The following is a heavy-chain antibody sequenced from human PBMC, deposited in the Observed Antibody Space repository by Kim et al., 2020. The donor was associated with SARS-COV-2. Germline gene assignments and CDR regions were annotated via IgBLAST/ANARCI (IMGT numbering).Heavy chain of an antibody. CDR3: AKDPRSWGTYYDFWGGYSIRFYYYYMDV. CDR2: ISYDGSNK. Sequence: GGSLRLSCAASGFTFSSYGMHWVRQAPGKGLEGVAVISYDGSNKYYADSVKGRFTISRDNSKNTLYLQMNSLRAEDTAVYYCAKDPRSWGTYYDFWGGYSIRFYYYYMDVWGRGTTGTVSS. D-gene: IGHD3-3*01. J-gene: IGHJ6*03. V-gene: IGHV3-30*18. CDR1: GFTFSSYG.